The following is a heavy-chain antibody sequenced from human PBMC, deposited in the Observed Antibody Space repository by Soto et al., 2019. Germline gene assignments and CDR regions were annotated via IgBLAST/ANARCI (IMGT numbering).Heavy chain of an antibody. D-gene: IGHD3-16*02. J-gene: IGHJ4*02. V-gene: IGHV3-53*01. CDR3: ARGLFEYAYVWGSYLQYYFDY. CDR1: GFTVSSNY. CDR2: IYSGGST. Sequence: GGSLRLSGAASGFTVSSNYMSWVRQAPGKGLEWVSVIYSGGSTYYADSVKGRFTISRDNSKNTLYLQMNSLRAEDTAVYYCARGLFEYAYVWGSYLQYYFDYWGQGTLVTVSS.